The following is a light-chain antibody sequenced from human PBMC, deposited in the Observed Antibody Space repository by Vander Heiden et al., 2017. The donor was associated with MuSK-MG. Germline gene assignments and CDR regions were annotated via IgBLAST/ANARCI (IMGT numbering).Light chain of an antibody. CDR1: QSVSSN. CDR3: QQYNNGPRT. Sequence: EIVMTQSPATLSVSPGERATLSCRASQSVSSNLAWYQQKPGQAPRLLIYGASTRATGIPARFSGSGSGTEFTLTISILQSEDFAVYYCQQYNNGPRTFGQWTKVEIK. J-gene: IGKJ1*01. V-gene: IGKV3-15*01. CDR2: GAS.